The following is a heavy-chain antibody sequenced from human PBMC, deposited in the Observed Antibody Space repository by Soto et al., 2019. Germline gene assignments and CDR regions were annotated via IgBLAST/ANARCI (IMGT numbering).Heavy chain of an antibody. Sequence: PGGSLRLSCVVSDFPFTNAWINWVRQAPGKGLEWVSVIYSGGSTYYADSVKGRFTISRDNSKNTLYLQMNSLRAEDTAVYYCARNYYDSGGGFDYWGQGTLVTVSS. CDR2: IYSGGST. CDR3: ARNYYDSGGGFDY. J-gene: IGHJ4*02. V-gene: IGHV3-53*01. CDR1: DFPFTNAW. D-gene: IGHD3-22*01.